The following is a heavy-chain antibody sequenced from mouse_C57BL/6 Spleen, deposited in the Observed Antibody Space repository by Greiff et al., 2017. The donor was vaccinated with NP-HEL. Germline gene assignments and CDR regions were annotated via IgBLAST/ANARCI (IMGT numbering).Heavy chain of an antibody. CDR3: ARSGLGGNYFFDY. D-gene: IGHD2-1*01. J-gene: IGHJ2*01. CDR2: INPSTGGT. Sequence: VQLQQSGPELVKPGASVKISCKASGYSFTGYYMNWVKQSPEKSLEWIGEINPSTGGTTYNQKFKAKATLTVDKSSSTAYMQLKSLTSEDSAVYYCARSGLGGNYFFDYWGQGTTLTVSS. V-gene: IGHV1-42*01. CDR1: GYSFTGYY.